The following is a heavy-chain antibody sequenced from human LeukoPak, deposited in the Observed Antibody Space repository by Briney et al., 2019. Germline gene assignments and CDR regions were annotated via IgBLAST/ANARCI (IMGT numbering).Heavy chain of an antibody. V-gene: IGHV1-69*05. CDR1: GGTFISYA. J-gene: IGHJ6*03. Sequence: GASVKVSCRASGGTFISYAISWVRQAPGQGLEWMGRIIPIFGTANYAQKFQGRVTITTDESTSTAYMELSSLRSEDTAVYYCTSDPWFGSSDYMDVWGKGTTVTVSS. CDR2: IIPIFGTA. CDR3: TSDPWFGSSDYMDV. D-gene: IGHD3-10*01.